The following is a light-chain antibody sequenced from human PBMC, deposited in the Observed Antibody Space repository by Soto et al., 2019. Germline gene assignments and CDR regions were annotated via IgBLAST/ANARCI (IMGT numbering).Light chain of an antibody. V-gene: IGLV2-8*01. J-gene: IGLJ1*01. CDR2: EAT. Sequence: QPVLAQPPSASGSPGQSVAISCTGTTSDVGGYNFVSWYQQHPGKAPKLIIYEATKRPSGVPDRFSGAWSGNTASLIVSGLQAEDEADYYCSAFAGSEGYVFGSGTKLTVL. CDR1: TSDVGGYNF. CDR3: SAFAGSEGYV.